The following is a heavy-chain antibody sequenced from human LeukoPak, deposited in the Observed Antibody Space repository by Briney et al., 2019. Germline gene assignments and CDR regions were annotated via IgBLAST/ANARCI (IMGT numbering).Heavy chain of an antibody. CDR3: AKDPTLQYCTNGVCYNSGVYFDY. CDR2: ISGSGGST. CDR1: GFTFSSYA. D-gene: IGHD2-8*01. V-gene: IGHV3-23*01. Sequence: GGSLRLSCAASGFTFSSYAMSWVRQAPGKGLEWVSAISGSGGSTYYADSVKGRFTISRDNSKNTLYLQMNSLRAEDTAVYYCAKDPTLQYCTNGVCYNSGVYFDYWGQGTLVTVSS. J-gene: IGHJ4*02.